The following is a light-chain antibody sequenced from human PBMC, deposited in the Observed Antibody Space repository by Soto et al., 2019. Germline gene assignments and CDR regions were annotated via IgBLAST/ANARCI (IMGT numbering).Light chain of an antibody. CDR2: EVP. Sequence: QSALTQPDSVSGSPGQSITISCTGTSGDIGSYNRVSWYQQHPGKAPKLIIYEVPDRPSGVSNRFSGSKSGNTASLTISGRQDDDEAEDYCSSYTNVNTSSGVFGTGTKLTVL. J-gene: IGLJ1*01. V-gene: IGLV2-14*01. CDR3: SSYTNVNTSSGV. CDR1: SGDIGSYNR.